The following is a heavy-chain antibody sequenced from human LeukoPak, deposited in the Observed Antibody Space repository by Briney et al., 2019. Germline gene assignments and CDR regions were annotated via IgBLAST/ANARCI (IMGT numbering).Heavy chain of an antibody. J-gene: IGHJ4*02. CDR3: AHSEQWLVPYYFGY. Sequence: KEPGPTLVKPTQTLTLTCTFAGSSLSTSEVVVGWKRQPPGKALEWLALIYWDDYKRYSPSLKSRHTITKDASKNQVVLTMANMDPVDTATYYCAHSEQWLVPYYFGYRGQGTLVTVSS. V-gene: IGHV2-5*02. CDR1: GSSLSTSEVV. D-gene: IGHD6-19*01. CDR2: IYWDDYK.